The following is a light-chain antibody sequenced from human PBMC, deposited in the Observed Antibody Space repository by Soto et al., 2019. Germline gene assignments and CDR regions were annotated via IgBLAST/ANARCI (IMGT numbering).Light chain of an antibody. CDR2: DVS. J-gene: IGLJ2*01. V-gene: IGLV2-14*01. Sequence: QSALTQPASVSGXXXXSXXXXXXGXSXXVGCYNYVSWYQQHPGKAPKLMIYDVSNRPSGVSNRFSGSKSGNTASLTISGLQAEDEADYYCSSYTSSSTLVFGGGTKLTVL. CDR1: SXXVGCYNY. CDR3: SSYTSSSTLV.